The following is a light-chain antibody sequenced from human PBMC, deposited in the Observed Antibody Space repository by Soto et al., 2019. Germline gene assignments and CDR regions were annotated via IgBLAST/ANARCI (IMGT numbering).Light chain of an antibody. J-gene: IGKJ1*01. CDR3: QQSYYNPCT. CDR2: APS. CDR1: QSINTY. V-gene: IGKV1-39*01. Sequence: DIQMTQSQSSLSASVGDRVIITCLASQSINTYSNWYQKKPGKAPKLLPYAPSSLQGAVPSTFSGRVYGTDCPLTRRSLQPEDCATSYGQQSYYNPCTVGQGTKV.